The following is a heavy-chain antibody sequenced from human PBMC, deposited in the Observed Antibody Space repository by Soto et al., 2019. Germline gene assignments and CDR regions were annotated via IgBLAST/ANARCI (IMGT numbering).Heavy chain of an antibody. D-gene: IGHD6-13*01. CDR2: ISSTGGTT. J-gene: IGHJ5*02. Sequence: PGGSLRLSCAASGFTFSNYGMSWVRQAPGKGLERVSGISSTGGTTYYAESVKGRFSISRDNSKNTLYLQMSNLRADDTAVYYCARNVGGSTSKWFDPWGQGALVTVSS. CDR1: GFTFSNYG. V-gene: IGHV3-23*01. CDR3: ARNVGGSTSKWFDP.